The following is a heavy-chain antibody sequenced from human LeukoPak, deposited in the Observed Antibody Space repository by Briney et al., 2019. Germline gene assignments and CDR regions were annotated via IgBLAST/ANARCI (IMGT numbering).Heavy chain of an antibody. V-gene: IGHV4-34*01. CDR2: INHSGST. J-gene: IGHJ4*02. Sequence: SETLSLTCAVYGGSFSGYYWSWIRQPPGKGLEWIGEINHSGSTNNNPSLKSRVTISVDTSKNQFSLKLSSVTAAGTAVYYCAARYYYDSSGYRYDYWGQGTLVTVSS. D-gene: IGHD3-22*01. CDR1: GGSFSGYY. CDR3: AARYYYDSSGYRYDY.